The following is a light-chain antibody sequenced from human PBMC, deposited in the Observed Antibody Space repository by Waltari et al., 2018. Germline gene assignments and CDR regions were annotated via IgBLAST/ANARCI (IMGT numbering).Light chain of an antibody. Sequence: QSALTQPASVSGSPGQSITIPCTGTSSDVGGYNYVSWYQQHPGKAPKLMIYDVSNRPSGVSKRAAGAKSGNTASLTISGLQAEDEADYYCSSYTSSSTLWVFGGGTKLTVL. J-gene: IGLJ3*02. CDR1: SSDVGGYNY. CDR3: SSYTSSSTLWV. V-gene: IGLV2-14*03. CDR2: DVS.